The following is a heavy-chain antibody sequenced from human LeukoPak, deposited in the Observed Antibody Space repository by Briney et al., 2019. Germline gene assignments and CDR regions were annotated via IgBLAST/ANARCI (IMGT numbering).Heavy chain of an antibody. CDR2: ISSSGSTM. CDR1: GFIFSDYY. J-gene: IGHJ4*02. V-gene: IGHV3-11*01. CDR3: ARYYYDISGYYYLDETVY. Sequence: ESGGSLRLSCAAPGFIFSDYYMSWIRQAPGKGLEWVSYISSSGSTMYYADSVKGRFTISRDNANNSLYLQMNSLRAEDTAVYYCARYYYDISGYYYLDETVYWGQGTLVTVSS. D-gene: IGHD3-22*01.